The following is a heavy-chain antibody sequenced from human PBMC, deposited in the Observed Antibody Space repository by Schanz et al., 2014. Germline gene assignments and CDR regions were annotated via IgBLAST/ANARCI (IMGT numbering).Heavy chain of an antibody. CDR3: ARDSDVSKYNLFDS. CDR1: RYAFTAYF. J-gene: IGHJ5*01. Sequence: QVQLVQSGAEVKKPGASVKVSFQASRYAFTAYFIHWMRQAPGQGLEWMGRINPNSGGTNYAQKFQGRVTMTRDTSISTVYMELTRLTFDDTAIYYCARDSDVSKYNLFDSWGQGTLVTVSS. CDR2: INPNSGGT. V-gene: IGHV1-2*06.